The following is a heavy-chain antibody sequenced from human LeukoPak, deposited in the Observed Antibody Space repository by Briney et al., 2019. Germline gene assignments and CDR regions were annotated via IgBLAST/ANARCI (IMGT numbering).Heavy chain of an antibody. V-gene: IGHV3-53*01. J-gene: IGHJ4*02. CDR3: AKDLGSSGWYIDY. CDR1: RFTDSNNH. Sequence: GGALPLSRLASRFTDSNNHMSVVRQPPCEGLAGVWVSSNSGGSSYYADSVKGRFTISRDNSKNTLYLQMNSLRAEDTAVYYCAKDLGSSGWYIDYWGQGTLVTVSS. D-gene: IGHD6-19*01. CDR2: NSGGSS.